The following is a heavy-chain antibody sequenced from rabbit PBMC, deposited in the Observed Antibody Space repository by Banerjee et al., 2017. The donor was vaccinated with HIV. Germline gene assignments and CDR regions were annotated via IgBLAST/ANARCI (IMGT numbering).Heavy chain of an antibody. Sequence: QEQLKETGGGLVQPGGSLTLSCKASGFDFSNSYWICWVRQAPGKGLEWIACITAGSGSTYYASWAKGRFTISKTSSTTVTLQMTSLTAADTATYFCARDVGGADYWALGLWGQGTLVTVS. D-gene: IGHD3-3*01. J-gene: IGHJ4*01. CDR2: ITAGSGST. CDR3: ARDVGGADYWALGL. CDR1: GFDFSNSYW. V-gene: IGHV1S45*01.